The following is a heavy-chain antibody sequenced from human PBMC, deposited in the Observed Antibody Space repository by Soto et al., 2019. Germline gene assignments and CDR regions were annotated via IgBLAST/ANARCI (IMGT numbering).Heavy chain of an antibody. CDR2: ISSNGGST. Sequence: GRLQRHSFTAYILTCSDYAMRWVRQEPGKGLEYVSAISSNGGSTYYADSVKDTITISRDNSKNTLYLQMSSVRDEDTAVYYCVKPRSGIVALHASDTYGQGTMVTVSS. D-gene: IGHD3-10*01. CDR1: ILTCSDYA. J-gene: IGHJ3*02. CDR3: VKPRSGIVALHASDT. V-gene: IGHV3-64D*08.